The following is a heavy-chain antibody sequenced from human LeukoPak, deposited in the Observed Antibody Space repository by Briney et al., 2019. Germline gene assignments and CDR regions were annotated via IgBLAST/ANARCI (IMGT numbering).Heavy chain of an antibody. D-gene: IGHD4-11*01. CDR2: IYYTGST. CDR3: ARVRGNYFPDY. Sequence: SETLSLTCTVSGGSISSYYWSWIRQPPGKGLEWIGYIYYTGSTNYNPSLKSRVTMSVDTSKNQFSLKLSSVTAADTAVYYCARVRGNYFPDYWGQGTLVTVSS. CDR1: GGSISSYY. V-gene: IGHV4-59*01. J-gene: IGHJ4*02.